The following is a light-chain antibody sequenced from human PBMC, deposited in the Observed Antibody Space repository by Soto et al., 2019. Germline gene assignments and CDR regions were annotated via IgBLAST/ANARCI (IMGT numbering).Light chain of an antibody. CDR2: GAS. J-gene: IGKJ1*01. CDR3: QQYGSSPGGT. CDR1: QSVSSSY. Sequence: EIVLTQSPGTLSLSPGERATLSCRASQSVSSSYLAWYQQKPGQAPRLLIYGASSRATGIPDRFSGSGSGTDVTLTISRLEPEDFAVYYCQQYGSSPGGTFGQGTKVEIK. V-gene: IGKV3-20*01.